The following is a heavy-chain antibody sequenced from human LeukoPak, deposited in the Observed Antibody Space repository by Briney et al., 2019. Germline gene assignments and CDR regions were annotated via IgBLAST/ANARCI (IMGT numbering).Heavy chain of an antibody. Sequence: ASVKVSCKASGYTFTGYYMHWVGQAPGQGLEWMEWINPNHGGTNYAQKFQGWVTMTRDTSTRTAYMEVSRLRSDDTAVYYCARSLVADGDQPDNWFVPWGQGTLVTVSS. CDR3: ARSLVADGDQPDNWFVP. J-gene: IGHJ5*02. CDR1: GYTFTGYY. D-gene: IGHD4-17*01. V-gene: IGHV1-2*04. CDR2: INPNHGGT.